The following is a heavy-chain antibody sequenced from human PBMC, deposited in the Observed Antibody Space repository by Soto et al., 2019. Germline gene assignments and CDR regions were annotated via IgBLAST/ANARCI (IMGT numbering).Heavy chain of an antibody. Sequence: GGSLRLSCGASGFTFRNYGMHWARQAPGKGLEWVAVISYDGRKKYYADSVKGRFTITRDNSKSTLYLEMSSLRAEDTAVYFCAKDRGVVVPDANNQFGMDVWGQGTAVTVSS. CDR2: ISYDGRKK. CDR1: GFTFRNYG. J-gene: IGHJ6*02. CDR3: AKDRGVVVPDANNQFGMDV. D-gene: IGHD2-2*01. V-gene: IGHV3-30*18.